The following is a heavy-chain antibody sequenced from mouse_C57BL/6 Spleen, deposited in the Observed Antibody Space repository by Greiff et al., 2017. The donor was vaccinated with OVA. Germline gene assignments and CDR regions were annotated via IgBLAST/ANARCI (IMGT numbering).Heavy chain of an antibody. J-gene: IGHJ3*01. Sequence: VQLQQSGAELVKPGASVKLSCKASGYTFTSYWMQWVKQRPGQGLEWIGEIDPSDSYTNYNQKFKGKATLTVDTSSSTAYMQLSSLTSEDSAVYYCARRGLPGFAYWGQGTLVTVSA. CDR1: GYTFTSYW. CDR3: ARRGLPGFAY. CDR2: IDPSDSYT. D-gene: IGHD2-2*01. V-gene: IGHV1-50*01.